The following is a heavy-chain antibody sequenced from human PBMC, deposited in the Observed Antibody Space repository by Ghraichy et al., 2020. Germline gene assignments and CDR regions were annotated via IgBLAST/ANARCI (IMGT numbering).Heavy chain of an antibody. CDR2: IHYSGST. CDR1: GGSISGYY. CDR3: ARHQYEGITMVRGVTFDY. D-gene: IGHD3-10*01. Sequence: SETLSLTCTVSGGSISGYYWSWIRQPPGKGLEWIGYIHYSGSTNYNPSLRSRVTMSVDTSMNQFSLRLSSVTAADTAVYYCARHQYEGITMVRGVTFDYWGQGTLVTVSS. V-gene: IGHV4-59*08. J-gene: IGHJ4*02.